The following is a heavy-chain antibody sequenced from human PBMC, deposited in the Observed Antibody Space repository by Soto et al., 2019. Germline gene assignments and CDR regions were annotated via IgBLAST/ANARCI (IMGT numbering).Heavy chain of an antibody. V-gene: IGHV3-33*01. CDR1: GFTCRSYG. CDR2: IWYDGSNK. J-gene: IGHJ4*02. CDR3: ARDDYDSSGYYYLDY. Sequence: GVSLRLSCAASGFTCRSYGMHWVRQAPGKGLEWVAVIWYDGSNKYYADSLKGRFTISRDNSKKTLYLQVNSLRAEDTAVYFCARDDYDSSGYYYLDYWGQGTLVTVSS. D-gene: IGHD3-22*01.